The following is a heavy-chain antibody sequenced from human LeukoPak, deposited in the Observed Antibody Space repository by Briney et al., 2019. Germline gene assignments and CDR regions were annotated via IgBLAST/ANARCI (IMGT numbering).Heavy chain of an antibody. CDR1: GGSISSSNCY. V-gene: IGHV4-39*01. Sequence: PSETLSLTCPVSGGSISSSNCYWGWIRQPPGKGLEWIGSIYYSGSTYYNPSLKSRVTISVDTSNNQFSLKLSPVTAADTAMYYCVRHSTIVTERWFDPWGQGTLVTVSS. J-gene: IGHJ5*02. D-gene: IGHD2-21*01. CDR2: IYYSGST. CDR3: VRHSTIVTERWFDP.